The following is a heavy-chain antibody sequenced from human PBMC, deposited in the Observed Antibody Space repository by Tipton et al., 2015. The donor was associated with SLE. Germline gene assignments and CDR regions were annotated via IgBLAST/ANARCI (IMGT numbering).Heavy chain of an antibody. J-gene: IGHJ4*02. V-gene: IGHV4-4*07. CDR1: GGSISGYY. CDR3: ARGGGSYYDY. D-gene: IGHD1-26*01. Sequence: TLSLTCTVSGGSISGYYWGWSRQPAGKGLEWIGRVSSSGSTIYNPSIKSRITLSLDTSKNQFSLRVNSVTAADTAVYYCARGGGSYYDYWGQGPLVTVSS. CDR2: VSSSGST.